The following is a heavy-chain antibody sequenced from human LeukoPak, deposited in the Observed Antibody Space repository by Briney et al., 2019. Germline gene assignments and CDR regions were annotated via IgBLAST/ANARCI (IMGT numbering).Heavy chain of an antibody. CDR1: GGTFSSYA. D-gene: IGHD6-19*01. CDR3: ARGDSGWYSFDY. J-gene: IGHJ4*02. CDR2: IIPIFGTA. V-gene: IGHV1-69*01. Sequence: SVKVSCKASGGTFSSYAISWVRQAPGQGLEWMGGIIPIFGTANYAQKFQGRVTITADESTSTAYMELSSLRSEDTAVYYSARGDSGWYSFDYWGQGTLVTVSS.